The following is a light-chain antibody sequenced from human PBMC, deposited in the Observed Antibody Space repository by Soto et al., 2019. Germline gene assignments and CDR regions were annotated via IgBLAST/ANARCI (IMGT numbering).Light chain of an antibody. CDR1: QGISSY. CDR2: GAS. Sequence: DIRLTQSPSFLSASVGDRVTITCRASQGISSYLAWYQQKPGKVPMLLIYGASTLQSGVPSRFSGSGSGTEFTLTISSLQPEDFATYYCQQLNSYPRTFGQGTKLEIK. CDR3: QQLNSYPRT. J-gene: IGKJ2*01. V-gene: IGKV1-9*01.